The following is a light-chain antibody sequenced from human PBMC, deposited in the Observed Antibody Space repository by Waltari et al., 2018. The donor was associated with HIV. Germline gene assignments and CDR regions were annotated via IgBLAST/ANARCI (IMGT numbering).Light chain of an antibody. CDR3: GTWDTSLNVWV. V-gene: IGLV1-51*01. CDR2: DND. CDR1: SSNIGNNL. Sequence: QSVLTQPPSVSAAPGQKVTISCSGSSSNIGNNLLCWYQHLPGTAPKLLIYDNDRRPSGIPDRFSGSKSGTSATLGVSGLQTGDEADYYCGTWDTSLNVWVFGGGTKLTVL. J-gene: IGLJ3*02.